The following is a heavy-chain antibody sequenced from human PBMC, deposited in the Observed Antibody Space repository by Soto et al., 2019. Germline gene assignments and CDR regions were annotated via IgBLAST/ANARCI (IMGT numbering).Heavy chain of an antibody. J-gene: IGHJ4*02. D-gene: IGHD3-22*01. CDR2: ISAYNGNT. V-gene: IGHV1-18*01. CDR3: ARDIDYYDSSGYFHPLDY. Sequence: QVQLVQSGAEVKKPGASVKVSCKASGYTFTSYGISWVRQAPGQGLEWMGWISAYNGNTNYAQKLEGRVTMTTDTSTSTAYMELRSLRSDDTAVYYRARDIDYYDSSGYFHPLDYWGQGTLVTVSS. CDR1: GYTFTSYG.